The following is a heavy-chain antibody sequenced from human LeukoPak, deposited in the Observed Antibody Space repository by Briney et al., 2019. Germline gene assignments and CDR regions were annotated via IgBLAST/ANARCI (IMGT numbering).Heavy chain of an antibody. Sequence: GGSLRLSCAASGFTVNSNYMSWVRQAPGKGLEWVSVIYSGGSTYYADSVKGRFTVSRDNSKNTLYLQMNSLRAEDTAVYYCATTVTTFYWGQGTLVTVSS. V-gene: IGHV3-66*01. CDR1: GFTVNSNY. CDR3: ATTVTTFY. CDR2: IYSGGST. D-gene: IGHD4-17*01. J-gene: IGHJ4*02.